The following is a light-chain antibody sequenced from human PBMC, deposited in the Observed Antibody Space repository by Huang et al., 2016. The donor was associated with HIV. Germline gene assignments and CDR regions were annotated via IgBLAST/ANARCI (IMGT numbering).Light chain of an antibody. J-gene: IGKJ4*01. CDR2: DAS. CDR1: QGISNT. CDR3: QQFNHYPLT. Sequence: QLTQSPSSLSASVGDRVTITCRASQGISNTLAWYQQNPGKAPKLLIYDASSLQTGAPARFSGSGSGTDFTLAISSLQPEDCATSYCQQFNHYPLTFGGGTKVEIE. V-gene: IGKV1D-13*01.